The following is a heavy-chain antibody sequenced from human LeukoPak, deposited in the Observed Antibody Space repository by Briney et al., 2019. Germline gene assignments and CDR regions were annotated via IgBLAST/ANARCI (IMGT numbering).Heavy chain of an antibody. Sequence: PGASPRLTCAVSAFTFTSYGMHWVRQAPGKGLEWVAFIRYDGSKQYYIDSVKGRFTVSRDNSKNTLYLQMNNLRAEDTAVYYCAKGRWTKQNAPGYFDYWGQGTVVTVSS. J-gene: IGHJ4*02. CDR1: AFTFTSYG. CDR2: IRYDGSKQ. CDR3: AKGRWTKQNAPGYFDY. D-gene: IGHD1-1*01. V-gene: IGHV3-30*02.